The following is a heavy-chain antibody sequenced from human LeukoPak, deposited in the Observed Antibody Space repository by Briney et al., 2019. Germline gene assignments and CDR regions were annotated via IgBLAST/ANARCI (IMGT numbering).Heavy chain of an antibody. CDR1: GFSFSNSY. CDR2: ISGSGSDI. J-gene: IGHJ4*02. Sequence: GESLRLSCVVSGFSFSNSYMTWIRQTPGKGLESLAYISGSGSDIYYADSVKGRFTISRDNAKNSLYLQMNSLRAEDTAVYYCARDSGSYYRPTRCDYWGQGTLVTVSS. CDR3: ARDSGSYYRPTRCDY. V-gene: IGHV3-11*04. D-gene: IGHD1-26*01.